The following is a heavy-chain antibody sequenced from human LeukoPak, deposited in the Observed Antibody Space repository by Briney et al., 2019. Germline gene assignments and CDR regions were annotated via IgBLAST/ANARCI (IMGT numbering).Heavy chain of an antibody. J-gene: IGHJ4*02. V-gene: IGHV4-39*07. CDR2: IYYSGST. CDR1: GGSISSSSYY. CDR3: ARANSYSSGWYLRIGPAWRFWNTGNEFDY. D-gene: IGHD6-19*01. Sequence: RPSETLSLTCTVSGGSISSSSYYWGWIRQPPGKGLECIGSIYYSGSTYYNPSLKSRVTISVDTSKNQFSLKLSSVTAADTAVYYCARANSYSSGWYLRIGPAWRFWNTGNEFDYWGQGTLVTVSS.